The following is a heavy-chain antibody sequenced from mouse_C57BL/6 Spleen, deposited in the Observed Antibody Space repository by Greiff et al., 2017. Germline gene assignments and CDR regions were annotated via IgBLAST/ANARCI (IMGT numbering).Heavy chain of an antibody. J-gene: IGHJ1*03. CDR3: VRLGNYYSNYRYFDV. D-gene: IGHD2-5*01. Sequence: EVKVVESGGGLVQPKGSLKLSCAASGFSFNTYAMNWVRQAPGKGLEWVARIRSKSNNYATYYADSVKDRFTISRDDSESMLYLQMNNLKTEDTAMYYCVRLGNYYSNYRYFDVWGTGTTVTVSS. CDR1: GFSFNTYA. CDR2: IRSKSNNYAT. V-gene: IGHV10-1*01.